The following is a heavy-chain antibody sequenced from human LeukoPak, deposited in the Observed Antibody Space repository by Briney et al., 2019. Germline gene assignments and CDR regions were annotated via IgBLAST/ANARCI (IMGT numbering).Heavy chain of an antibody. V-gene: IGHV3-30*04. CDR2: ISYDGSNK. Sequence: GGSLRLSCAASGFTFSSYAMYWVRQAPGKGLEWVAVISYDGSNKYYADSVKGRFTISRDNSKNTLYLQMNSLRAEDTAVYYCARANYDILTGYYVGPSDIWGQGTMVTVSS. D-gene: IGHD3-9*01. J-gene: IGHJ3*02. CDR1: GFTFSSYA. CDR3: ARANYDILTGYYVGPSDI.